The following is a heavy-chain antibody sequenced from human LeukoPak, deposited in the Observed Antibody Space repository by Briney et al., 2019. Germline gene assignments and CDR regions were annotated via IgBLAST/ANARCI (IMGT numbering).Heavy chain of an antibody. Sequence: GGSLRLSCAVSGFTFNTYAMHWVRQAPGKGLEWLGVISYDGGNKYYADSVKGRFTISRDNSKNTLYLQMNSLRAADTAVYYCARGVGQAPAGTIRYWGQGTLVTVSS. CDR2: ISYDGGNK. D-gene: IGHD6-13*01. CDR3: ARGVGQAPAGTIRY. CDR1: GFTFNTYA. J-gene: IGHJ4*02. V-gene: IGHV3-30-3*01.